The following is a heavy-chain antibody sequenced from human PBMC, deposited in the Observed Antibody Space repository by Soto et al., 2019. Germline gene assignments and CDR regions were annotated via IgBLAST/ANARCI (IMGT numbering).Heavy chain of an antibody. Sequence: GGSLRLSCAASGFSFSKCAMNWVRQAPGKGLEWVSGISSSGGSTAYGDCVKGRFTISRDNSKNTLYLQMNSLRADDAAVYFCAKGHDFWTTYSYYYGMYVWGQGTTVTVSS. CDR3: AKGHDFWTTYSYYYGMYV. CDR2: ISSSGGST. CDR1: GFSFSKCA. J-gene: IGHJ6*02. V-gene: IGHV3-23*01. D-gene: IGHD3-3*01.